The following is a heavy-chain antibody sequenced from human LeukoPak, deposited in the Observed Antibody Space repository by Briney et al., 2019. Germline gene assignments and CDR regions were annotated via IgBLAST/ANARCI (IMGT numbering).Heavy chain of an antibody. CDR3: ASITMVRGVIEGFDP. CDR2: IIPILGIA. J-gene: IGHJ5*02. V-gene: IGHV1-69*02. Sequence: SVKVSCKASGGTFISYTISWVRQAPGQGLEWMGRIIPILGIANYAQKFQGRVTITADKSTSTAYMELSSLRSEDTAVYYCASITMVRGVIEGFDPWSQGTLVTVSS. CDR1: GGTFISYT. D-gene: IGHD3-10*01.